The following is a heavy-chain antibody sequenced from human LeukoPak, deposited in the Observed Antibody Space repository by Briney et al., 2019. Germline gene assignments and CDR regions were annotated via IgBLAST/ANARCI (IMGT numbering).Heavy chain of an antibody. V-gene: IGHV4-39*01. CDR2: IYYSGST. CDR3: ARHETGYSYGTDY. J-gene: IGHJ4*02. Sequence: SETLSLTCTVSGGCISSSSYYWGWISQPPGKGLEWIGSIYYSGSTYYNPSLKSRVTISVDTSKNQFSLKLSSVTAADTAVYYCARHETGYSYGTDYWGQGTLVTVSS. CDR1: GGCISSSSYY. D-gene: IGHD5-18*01.